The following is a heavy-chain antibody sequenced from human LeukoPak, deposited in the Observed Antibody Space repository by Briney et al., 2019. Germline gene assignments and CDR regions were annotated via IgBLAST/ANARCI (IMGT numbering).Heavy chain of an antibody. CDR2: ISYDGSNK. CDR3: ARRDGYTYYYYGMDV. V-gene: IGHV3-30-3*01. Sequence: GGSLRLSCAASGFTFSSYVMHWVRQAPGKGLEWVAVISYDGSNKYYADSVKGRFTISRDNSKNTLYLQMNSLRAEDTAVYYCARRDGYTYYYYGMDVWGQGTTVTVSS. CDR1: GFTFSSYV. D-gene: IGHD5-24*01. J-gene: IGHJ6*02.